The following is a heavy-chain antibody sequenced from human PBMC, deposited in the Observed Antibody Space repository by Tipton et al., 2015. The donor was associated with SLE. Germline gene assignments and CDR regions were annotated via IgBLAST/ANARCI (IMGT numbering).Heavy chain of an antibody. J-gene: IGHJ2*01. CDR2: IYSGGRST. V-gene: IGHV3-23*03. CDR3: AKRCFGESRGYFDL. D-gene: IGHD3-10*01. CDR1: GFTFSSYA. Sequence: SLRLSCAASGFTFSSYAMSWVRQAPGQGLEWVSVIYSGGRSTYYADSVKGRFTISRDNSKNTLYLQMNSLRAEDTAVYYCAKRCFGESRGYFDLWGRGTLVTVSS.